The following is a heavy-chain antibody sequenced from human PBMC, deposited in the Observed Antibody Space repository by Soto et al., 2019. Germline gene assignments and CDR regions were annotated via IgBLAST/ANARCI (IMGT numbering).Heavy chain of an antibody. V-gene: IGHV4-31*03. CDR3: AREVYYDSSGYCFYY. Sequence: SETLSLTCTVSGGSISSGGYYWSWIRQHPGKGLEWIGYIYYSGSTYYNPPLKSRVTISVDTSKNQFSLKLSSVTAADTAVYYCAREVYYDSSGYCFYYWGQRTLVPVSA. CDR2: IYYSGST. D-gene: IGHD3-22*01. J-gene: IGHJ4*02. CDR1: GGSISSGGYY.